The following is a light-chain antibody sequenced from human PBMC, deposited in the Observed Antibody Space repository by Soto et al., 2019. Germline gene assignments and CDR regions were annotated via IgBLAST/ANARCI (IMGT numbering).Light chain of an antibody. CDR1: QSISSW. CDR3: QQYNSYSRT. CDR2: DAS. V-gene: IGKV1-5*01. Sequence: DIQMTQSPXAXSXXXGXXXTXTCRASQSISSWLAWYQQKPGKAPKLLIYDASSLESGVPSRFSGSGSGTEFTLTISSLQPDDFATYYCQQYNSYSRTFGQGTKVDIK. J-gene: IGKJ1*01.